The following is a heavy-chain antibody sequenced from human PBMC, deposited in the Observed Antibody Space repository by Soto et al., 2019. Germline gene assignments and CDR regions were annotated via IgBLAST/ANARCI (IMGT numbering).Heavy chain of an antibody. CDR1: GFTFSSYG. CDR2: IWYDGSNK. D-gene: IGHD2-15*01. J-gene: IGHJ6*02. V-gene: IGHV3-33*01. CDR3: ARDGAVAAKSTYYYYGMDV. Sequence: QVQLVESGGGVVQPGRSLRLSCAASGFTFSSYGTHWVRQAPGKGLEWVAVIWYDGSNKYYADSVKGRFTISRDNSKNTLYLQMNSLRAEDTAVYYCARDGAVAAKSTYYYYGMDVWGQGTTVTVSS.